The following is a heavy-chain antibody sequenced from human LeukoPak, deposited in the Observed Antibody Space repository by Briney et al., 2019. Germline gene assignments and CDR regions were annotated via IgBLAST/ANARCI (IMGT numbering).Heavy chain of an antibody. V-gene: IGHV3-23*01. D-gene: IGHD3-3*01. CDR2: LSGSGGST. J-gene: IGHJ5*02. Sequence: GGSLRLSCAASGFTFSSYAMSWVRQAPGKGLEWVSALSGSGGSTYYADSVKGRFTISRDNSKNTLYLQMNSLRAEDTAVYYCAKDFGDFWSGYYPNWFDPWGQGTLVTVSS. CDR3: AKDFGDFWSGYYPNWFDP. CDR1: GFTFSSYA.